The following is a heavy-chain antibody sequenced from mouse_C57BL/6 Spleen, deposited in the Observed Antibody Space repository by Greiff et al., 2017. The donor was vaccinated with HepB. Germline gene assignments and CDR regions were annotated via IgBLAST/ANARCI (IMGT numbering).Heavy chain of an antibody. J-gene: IGHJ4*01. D-gene: IGHD2-4*01. V-gene: IGHV5-12*01. CDR3: ARHPGGIDYDYDWYAMDY. CDR2: ISNGGGST. CDR1: GFTFSDYY. Sequence: DVKLVESGGGLVQPGGSLKLSCAASGFTFSDYYMYWVRQTPEKRLEWVAYISNGGGSTYYPDTVKGRFTISRDNAKNTLYLQMSRLKSEDTAMYYCARHPGGIDYDYDWYAMDYWGQGTSVTVSS.